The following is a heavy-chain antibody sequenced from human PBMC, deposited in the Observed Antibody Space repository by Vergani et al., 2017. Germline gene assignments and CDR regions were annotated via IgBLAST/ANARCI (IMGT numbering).Heavy chain of an antibody. J-gene: IGHJ4*02. CDR1: GYTFSSYS. D-gene: IGHD5-18*01. V-gene: IGHV3-48*01. CDR2: ISSSSSTI. Sequence: VQLVQSGAEVKKPGASVKVSCKASGYTFSSYSMNWVRQAPGKGLEWVSYISSSSSTIYYADSVKGRFTISRDNAKNSLYLQMNSLRAEDTAVYYCARGGYSYGQQGDYWGQGTLVTVSS. CDR3: ARGGYSYGQQGDY.